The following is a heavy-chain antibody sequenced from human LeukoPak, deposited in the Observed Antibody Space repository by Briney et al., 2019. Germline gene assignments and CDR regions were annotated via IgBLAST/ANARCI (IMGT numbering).Heavy chain of an antibody. Sequence: PSETLSLTCAVYGGSFSGYYWSWIRQPPGKGLEWIGEINHSGSTNYNPSLKSRVTISVDTSKNQFSLKLSSVTAADTAVYYCARGAPPPYYYGSGSYYRPYYYGMDVWGQGTTVTVSS. CDR3: ARGAPPPYYYGSGSYYRPYYYGMDV. J-gene: IGHJ6*02. CDR1: GGSFSGYY. D-gene: IGHD3-10*01. CDR2: INHSGST. V-gene: IGHV4-34*01.